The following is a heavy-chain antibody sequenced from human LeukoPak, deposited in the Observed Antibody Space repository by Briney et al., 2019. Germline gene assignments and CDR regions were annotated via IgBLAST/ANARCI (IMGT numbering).Heavy chain of an antibody. Sequence: SETLSLTCTVSGGSISSGDYYWSWIRQPPGKGLEWIGYIYYSGSTYYNPSLKSRVTISVDTSKNQFSLKLSSVTAADTAVYYCASPYSSLYRIDYWGQGTLVTVSS. CDR3: ASPYSSLYRIDY. J-gene: IGHJ4*02. CDR2: IYYSGST. CDR1: GGSISSGDYY. D-gene: IGHD6-6*01. V-gene: IGHV4-30-4*08.